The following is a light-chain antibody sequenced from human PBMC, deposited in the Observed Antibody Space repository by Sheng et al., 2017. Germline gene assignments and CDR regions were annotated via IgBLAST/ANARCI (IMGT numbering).Light chain of an antibody. CDR3: QQNYITPMYT. Sequence: DIPLTQSPSSLSASVGDRVAITCRSSQPISTSLNWYQQKPGKAPKLLIYGASNLQSGVPSRFRASGSGTEFTLTISSLQPEDLATYFCQQNYITPMYTFGPGDRSWRSN. CDR1: QPISTS. V-gene: IGKV1-39*01. J-gene: IGKJ2*01. CDR2: GAS.